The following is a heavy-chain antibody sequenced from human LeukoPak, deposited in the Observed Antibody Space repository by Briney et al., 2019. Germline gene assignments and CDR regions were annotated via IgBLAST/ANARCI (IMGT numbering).Heavy chain of an antibody. CDR1: GGSISSGDYY. Sequence: SETLSLTCTVSGGSISSGDYYWSWIRQPPGKGLEWIGYIYYSGSTYYNPSLKSRVTMSADRSKKQFSLSLTSVTAADAAVYYCASEYCTSPRCYKEGFDYWGQGTLVIVSS. CDR3: ASEYCTSPRCYKEGFDY. CDR2: IYYSGST. J-gene: IGHJ4*02. D-gene: IGHD2-2*01. V-gene: IGHV4-30-4*01.